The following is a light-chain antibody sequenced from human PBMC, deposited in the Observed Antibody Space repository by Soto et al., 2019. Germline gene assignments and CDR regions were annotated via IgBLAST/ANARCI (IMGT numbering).Light chain of an antibody. CDR2: EVT. V-gene: IGLV2-14*01. CDR3: SSYTSTNTLI. J-gene: IGLJ2*01. Sequence: QSALTQPASVSGSPGQSITISCTGTSSDIGGYNYVSWFQQYPGKAPKVMIYEVTNRPSGVSNRFSGSKSGNTASLTISGLQAEDEADYYCSSYTSTNTLIFGGWTQLTVL. CDR1: SSDIGGYNY.